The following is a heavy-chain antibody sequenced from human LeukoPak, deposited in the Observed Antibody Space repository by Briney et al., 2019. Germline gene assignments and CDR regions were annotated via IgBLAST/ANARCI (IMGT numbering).Heavy chain of an antibody. J-gene: IGHJ2*01. CDR1: GGSISSSY. CDR3: ARRGHRSGSARGWYFDL. D-gene: IGHD6-19*01. CDR2: IHHSGYS. Sequence: SETLSLTCTVSGGSISSSYWNWIRQPPGKGLQWIGFIHHSGYSDFNPSLKSRVTISVDASKNQFSLKLRSVTDADSAVYYCARRGHRSGSARGWYFDLWGRGTLVTVSS. V-gene: IGHV4-59*08.